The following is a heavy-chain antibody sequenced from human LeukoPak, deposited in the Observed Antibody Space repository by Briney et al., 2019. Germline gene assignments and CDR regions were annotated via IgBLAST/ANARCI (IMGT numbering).Heavy chain of an antibody. D-gene: IGHD3-22*01. CDR2: IIPIFGTA. V-gene: IGHV1-69*06. J-gene: IGHJ4*02. CDR1: GGTFSSYA. CDR3: AREDSSGYYYATRPYYFDY. Sequence: SVKVSCKASGGTFSSYAISWVRQAPGQGLEWMGGIIPIFGTANYAQKFQGRVTITADKSTSTAYMELSSLRSEDTAVYYCAREDSSGYYYATRPYYFDYWGQGTLVTVSS.